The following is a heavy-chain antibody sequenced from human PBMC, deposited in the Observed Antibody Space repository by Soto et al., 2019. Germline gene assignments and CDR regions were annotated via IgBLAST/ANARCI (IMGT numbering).Heavy chain of an antibody. CDR2: IIPLFNTT. CDR1: GGTFRRFA. J-gene: IGHJ6*02. V-gene: IGHV1-69*01. CDR3: ARVSVECSTTSCYTDSGMDV. D-gene: IGHD2-2*02. Sequence: QVQLVQSGAEVKQPGSSVKVSCKASGGTFRRFAISWVRQAPGQGLEWMGGIIPLFNTTNYAQRFQGRVTVTADESTSTAYMELSSLTSEDTTVFYCARVSVECSTTSCYTDSGMDVWGQGTTVIVSS.